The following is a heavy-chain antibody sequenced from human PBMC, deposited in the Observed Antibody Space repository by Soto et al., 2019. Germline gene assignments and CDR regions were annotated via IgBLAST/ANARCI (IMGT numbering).Heavy chain of an antibody. CDR1: GGSISSGGYS. CDR2: IYHSGST. J-gene: IGHJ4*02. V-gene: IGHV4-30-2*01. Sequence: SSETLSLTCAVSGGSISSGGYSWSWIRQPPGKGLEWIGYIYHSGSTYYNPSLKSRVTISVDRSKNQFSLKLSSVTAADTAVYYCARVRGDYVWGSYRYSFGYFDYWGQGTLVTVSS. D-gene: IGHD3-16*02. CDR3: ARVRGDYVWGSYRYSFGYFDY.